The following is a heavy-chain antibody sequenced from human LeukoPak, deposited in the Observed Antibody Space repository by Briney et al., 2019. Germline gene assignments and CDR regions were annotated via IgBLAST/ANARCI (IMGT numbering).Heavy chain of an antibody. J-gene: IGHJ4*02. CDR3: ASRLIPDIDY. CDR1: GFTFSSYA. CDR2: ISYDGSQK. V-gene: IGHV3-30-3*01. D-gene: IGHD3-16*01. Sequence: GGSLRLSCAASGFTFSSYAKHWVRQAPGKGLQWVAVISYDGSQKYYADSVKGRFTISRDNSKNTLYLQMNSLRAEDTAVYYCASRLIPDIDYWGQGTLVTVSS.